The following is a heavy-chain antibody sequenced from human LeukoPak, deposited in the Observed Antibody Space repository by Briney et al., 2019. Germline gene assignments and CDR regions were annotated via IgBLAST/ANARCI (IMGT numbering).Heavy chain of an antibody. CDR1: GFTFSNSA. Sequence: PGRSLRLTCAASGFTFSNSAMHWVRQAPGKGLEWLAVFSRDGINTYYTDSVKGRFTISRDNSIHTLYLEMNSLKTEDTAVYYCAGESFDFWSQGTMVTVSS. J-gene: IGHJ3*01. V-gene: IGHV3-30*10. CDR2: FSRDGINT. CDR3: AGESFDF.